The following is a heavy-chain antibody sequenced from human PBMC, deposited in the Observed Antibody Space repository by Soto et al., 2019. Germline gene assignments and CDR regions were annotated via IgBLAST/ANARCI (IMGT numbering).Heavy chain of an antibody. CDR1: GFTFSPYT. V-gene: IGHV3-21*01. J-gene: IGHJ6*02. D-gene: IGHD3-10*01. CDR3: VRQNYGSWTYPNYYYGMDV. CDR2: ISSSSNYI. Sequence: EVQLVESGGVLVKPGGSLRLSCAASGFTFSPYTMNWVRQAPGKGLEWVSSISSSSNYIYYANSVRGRFTISRDDAKNSLYLQMTSLRVEDTSVYYCVRQNYGSWTYPNYYYGMDVWGQGTTVTVSS.